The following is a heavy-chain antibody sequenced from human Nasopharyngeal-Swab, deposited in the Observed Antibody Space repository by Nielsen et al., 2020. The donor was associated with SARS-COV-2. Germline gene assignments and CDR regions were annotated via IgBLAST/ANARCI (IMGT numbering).Heavy chain of an antibody. CDR2: INAGNGNT. J-gene: IGHJ5*02. V-gene: IGHV1-3*01. CDR1: GYTFTSYA. Sequence: VSVKVSCKASGYTFTSYAMHWVRQAPGQRLEWMGWINAGNGNTKYSQKFQGRVTITRDTSASTAYMELSSLRSEDTAVYYCARDVLLWFGDPHGGLDPWGQGTLVTVSS. D-gene: IGHD3-10*01. CDR3: ARDVLLWFGDPHGGLDP.